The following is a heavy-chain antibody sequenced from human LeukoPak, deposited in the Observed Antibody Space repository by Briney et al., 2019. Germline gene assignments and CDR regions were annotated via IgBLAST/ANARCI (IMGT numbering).Heavy chain of an antibody. CDR2: IYYRGNT. D-gene: IGHD3-22*01. Sequence: PSETLSLTCTVSGGSTTSSGYSWGWIRQPPGKGLEWIGTIYYRGNTNYNPSLKSLFTISVDTSKNQFSLKVSSVTAADTAVYYCARRSGDGYYFFDYWGQGTLVTVSS. CDR3: ARRSGDGYYFFDY. J-gene: IGHJ4*02. V-gene: IGHV4-39*01. CDR1: GGSTTSSGYS.